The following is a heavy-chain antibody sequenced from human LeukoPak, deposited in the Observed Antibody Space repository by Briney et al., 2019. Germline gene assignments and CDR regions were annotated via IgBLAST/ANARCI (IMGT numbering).Heavy chain of an antibody. J-gene: IGHJ4*02. Sequence: GGSLRLSCAASGFTLSSYAMSWVRQAPGKGLEWVSAISGSGGSTYYADSVKGRFTISRDNSKNTLYLQMNSLRAEDTAVYYCAKSPRYYYDSSGYSQYYFDYWGQGTLVTVSS. D-gene: IGHD3-22*01. CDR2: ISGSGGST. CDR3: AKSPRYYYDSSGYSQYYFDY. V-gene: IGHV3-23*01. CDR1: GFTLSSYA.